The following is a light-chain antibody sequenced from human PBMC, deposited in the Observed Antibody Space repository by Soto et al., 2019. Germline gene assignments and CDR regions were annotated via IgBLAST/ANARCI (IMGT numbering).Light chain of an antibody. CDR2: DVT. J-gene: IGLJ2*01. CDR1: SSDVGGYNY. Sequence: QSALTQPASVSGSPGQSITISCTGSSSDVGGYNYVSWYQQHPGKAPQLIIYDVTNRPSGVSNRFFGSKSGNTASLTISGLQTEDEADYYCSSYTSSATLFGGGTKVTVL. V-gene: IGLV2-14*03. CDR3: SSYTSSATL.